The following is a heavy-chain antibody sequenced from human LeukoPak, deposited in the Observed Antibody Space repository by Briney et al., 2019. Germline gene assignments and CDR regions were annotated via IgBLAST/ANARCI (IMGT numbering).Heavy chain of an antibody. V-gene: IGHV5-51*01. CDR2: IYPDDSDT. D-gene: IGHD2-8*01. CDR3: ARHGHCTNGVCYSNYYYHMDV. J-gene: IGHJ6*03. CDR1: GYSFASSW. Sequence: GEPLKISCKGSGYSFASSWIGWVRQMPGKGLEWMGIIYPDDSDTRYSPSFEGQITISVDKSISTAYLQWSSLKASDTAVYYCARHGHCTNGVCYSNYYYHMDVWGKGTTATVSS.